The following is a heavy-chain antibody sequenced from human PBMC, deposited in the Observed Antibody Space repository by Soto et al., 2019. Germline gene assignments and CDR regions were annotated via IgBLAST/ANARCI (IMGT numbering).Heavy chain of an antibody. CDR2: IYYSGST. D-gene: IGHD2-21*01. CDR3: ARDLLCYCGVHRDLLAV. Sequence: PSETLSLTCTVSGGSISSYYWSWIRQPPGKGLEWIGYIYYSGSTNYNPSLKSRVTISVDTSKNQFSLKLSSVTAADTAVYYCARDLLCYCGVHRDLLAVCGQGSSVPGSS. CDR1: GGSISSYY. V-gene: IGHV4-59*12. J-gene: IGHJ6*02.